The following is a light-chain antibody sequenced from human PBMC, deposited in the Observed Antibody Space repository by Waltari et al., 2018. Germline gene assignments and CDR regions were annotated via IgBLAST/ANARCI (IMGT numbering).Light chain of an antibody. CDR1: SGPVSTTSY. Sequence: QTVVTQEPSLSVSPGGTVTLTCGLTSGPVSTTSYPYWFQQAPGQAPRTLIFDTNTRSSGVPDRFSGSILDNKAALTITGAQADDESDYYCVLSMGSGIWVFGGGTKLTVL. J-gene: IGLJ3*02. V-gene: IGLV8-61*01. CDR3: VLSMGSGIWV. CDR2: DTN.